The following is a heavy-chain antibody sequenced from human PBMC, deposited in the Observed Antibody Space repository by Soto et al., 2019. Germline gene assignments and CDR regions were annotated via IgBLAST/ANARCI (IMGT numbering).Heavy chain of an antibody. CDR1: GFTFSSYG. CDR3: ARGFNSGASRWLPLGYFDY. Sequence: GGSLRLSCAASGFTFSSYGMHWVRQAPGKGLEWVAVIWYDGSNKYYADSVKGRFTISRDNSKNTLYLQMNSLRAEDTAVYYCARGFNSGASRWLPLGYFDYWGQGTLVTVSS. J-gene: IGHJ4*02. V-gene: IGHV3-33*01. CDR2: IWYDGSNK. D-gene: IGHD6-19*01.